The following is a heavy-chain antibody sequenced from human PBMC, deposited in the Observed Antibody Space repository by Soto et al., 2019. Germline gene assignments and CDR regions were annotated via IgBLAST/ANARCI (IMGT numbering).Heavy chain of an antibody. CDR2: IIPIFGTA. J-gene: IGHJ3*02. CDR3: ARTLNTLDYYDSSGGAFDS. Sequence: SVKVSCKASGGTFSSYAISWVRQAPGQGLEWMGGIIPIFGTANYAQKFQGRVTITADESTSTAYMELSSLRSEDTAVYYCARTLNTLDYYDSSGGAFDSWGQGTMVTVSS. D-gene: IGHD3-22*01. V-gene: IGHV1-69*13. CDR1: GGTFSSYA.